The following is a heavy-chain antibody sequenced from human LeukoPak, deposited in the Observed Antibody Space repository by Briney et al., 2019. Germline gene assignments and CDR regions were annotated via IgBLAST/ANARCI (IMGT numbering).Heavy chain of an antibody. CDR3: ARDNSGFDY. CDR1: GFTFNNYW. V-gene: IGHV3-7*01. D-gene: IGHD6-19*01. J-gene: IGHJ4*02. Sequence: GGSLRLSCVASGFTFNNYWMTWVRQAQGRALEWVANIRHDGSARYYGDSVKGRFTISRDDAKNSLFLQMNSLRADDTALYYCARDNSGFDYWGQGTPVTVSS. CDR2: IRHDGSAR.